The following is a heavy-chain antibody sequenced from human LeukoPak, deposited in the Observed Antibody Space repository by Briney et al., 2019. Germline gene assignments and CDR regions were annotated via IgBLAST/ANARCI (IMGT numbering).Heavy chain of an antibody. CDR3: ARGGLAARPLDY. D-gene: IGHD6-6*01. Sequence: SETLSLTCAVYGGSFSGYYWSWIRQPPGKGLEWIGGINHSGSTNYNPSLKSRVTISVDTSKNQFSLKLSSVTAADTAVYYCARGGLAARPLDYWGQGTLVTVSS. CDR2: INHSGST. CDR1: GGSFSGYY. J-gene: IGHJ4*02. V-gene: IGHV4-34*01.